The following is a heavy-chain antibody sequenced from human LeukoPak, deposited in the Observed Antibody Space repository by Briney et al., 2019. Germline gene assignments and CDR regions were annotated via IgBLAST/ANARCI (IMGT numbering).Heavy chain of an antibody. CDR2: IYSSGSP. CDR1: GGSISGYY. CDR3: ARRVAVVGSNWFDP. J-gene: IGHJ5*02. V-gene: IGHV4-59*01. D-gene: IGHD6-13*01. Sequence: SETLSLTCTVSGGSISGYYWSWIRQPPGKGLEWLGYIYSSGSPNYTPSLKSRVTISVDTSKNQFSLMLKSVTAADTAVYYCARRVAVVGSNWFDPWGQGTLVTVSS.